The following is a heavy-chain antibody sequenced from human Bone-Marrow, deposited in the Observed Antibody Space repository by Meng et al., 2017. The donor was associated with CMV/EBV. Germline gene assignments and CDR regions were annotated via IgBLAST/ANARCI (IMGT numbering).Heavy chain of an antibody. Sequence: FSLSTSGVGVGWIRQPQGKALEWLALIYWDDDKRYSPSLRSRLTITKDTSKNQVVLTMTNMDPVDTGTYYCAHRLGGNNWNTGHFDYWGQGTLVTVSS. CDR2: IYWDDDK. CDR3: AHRLGGNNWNTGHFDY. D-gene: IGHD1/OR15-1a*01. CDR1: FSLSTSGVG. J-gene: IGHJ4*02. V-gene: IGHV2-5*02.